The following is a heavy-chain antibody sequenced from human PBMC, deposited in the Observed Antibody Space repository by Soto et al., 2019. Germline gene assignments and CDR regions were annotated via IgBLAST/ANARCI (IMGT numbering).Heavy chain of an antibody. J-gene: IGHJ5*02. D-gene: IGHD3-22*01. V-gene: IGHV3-48*03. CDR1: GFTFSSYE. CDR2: ISSSGSTI. CDR3: VSGAGYYDSSGYYYDGWFDP. Sequence: EVQLVESGGGLVQPGGSLRLSCAASGFTFSSYEMNWVRQAPGKGLEWVSYISSSGSTIYYADSVKGRFTISRDNAKNSLYLQMNSLRAEDTAVYYCVSGAGYYDSSGYYYDGWFDPWGQGTLVTVSS.